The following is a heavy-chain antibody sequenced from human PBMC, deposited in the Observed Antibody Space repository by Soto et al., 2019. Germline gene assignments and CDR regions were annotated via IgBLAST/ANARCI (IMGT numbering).Heavy chain of an antibody. D-gene: IGHD3-10*01. Sequence: QVQLEQSGAEVKKAGASVKVSCKASGYMFTGYNMHWVRQAPGQGLEWMGWINPNSGGTNYALKFQGRVTMTRDMSSSTAYMELSRLRSDDTAVYYCAREVTMVRGARVYGMDVWGQGTTVTVSS. V-gene: IGHV1-2*02. CDR2: INPNSGGT. J-gene: IGHJ6*02. CDR3: AREVTMVRGARVYGMDV. CDR1: GYMFTGYN.